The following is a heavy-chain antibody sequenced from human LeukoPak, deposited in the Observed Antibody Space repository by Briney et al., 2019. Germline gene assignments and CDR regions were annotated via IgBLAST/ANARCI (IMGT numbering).Heavy chain of an antibody. J-gene: IGHJ6*03. CDR1: GGSISSDNYY. D-gene: IGHD3-10*01. CDR3: ARGSRVRGARANLRGAYYYYYMDV. CDR2: IYYSGST. V-gene: IGHV4-39*01. Sequence: PSETLSLTCTVSGGSISSDNYYWGWIRQPPGKGLEWIGSIYYSGSTYYNPSLKSRVTISVDTSKNQFSLKLSSVTAADTAVYYCARGSRVRGARANLRGAYYYYYMDVWGKGTTVTVSS.